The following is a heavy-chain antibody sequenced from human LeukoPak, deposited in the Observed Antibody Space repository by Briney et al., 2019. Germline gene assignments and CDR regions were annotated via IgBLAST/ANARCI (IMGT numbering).Heavy chain of an antibody. Sequence: ASVKVSCKASGYTFTSYDINWVRQATGQGLEWMGWMNPNSGNTGYAQKFQGRVTMTRNTSISTAYMELSSLRSDDTAVYYCARDPRSIVGAPLDYWGQGTLVTVSS. CDR3: ARDPRSIVGAPLDY. CDR2: MNPNSGNT. V-gene: IGHV1-8*01. J-gene: IGHJ4*02. CDR1: GYTFTSYD. D-gene: IGHD1-26*01.